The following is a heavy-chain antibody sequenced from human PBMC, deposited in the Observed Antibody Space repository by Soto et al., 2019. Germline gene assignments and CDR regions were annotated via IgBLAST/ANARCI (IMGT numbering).Heavy chain of an antibody. CDR1: GFTFSNYW. Sequence: EVQLVESGGGLVQPGGALRLSCAASGFTFSNYWMHWVRQAPGKGLMWVSRINPDGSRTTYADSVKGRFAISRDNAQTTVFLQLNSLRAEDTAVYYCVRVKLGSYDWFDPWGQGTLVTVSS. CDR3: VRVKLGSYDWFDP. V-gene: IGHV3-74*01. CDR2: INPDGSRT. D-gene: IGHD3-16*01. J-gene: IGHJ5*02.